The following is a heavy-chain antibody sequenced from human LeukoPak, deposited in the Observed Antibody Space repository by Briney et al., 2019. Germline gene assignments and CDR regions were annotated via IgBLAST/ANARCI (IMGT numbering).Heavy chain of an antibody. J-gene: IGHJ4*02. D-gene: IGHD6-19*01. Sequence: KASETLSLTCTVSGGSISSGGYYWSWIRQHPGKGLEWIGYIYYSGSTYYNPSLKSRVTISVDTSKNQFSLKVTSVTAADTAVYYCARVYLGGWYFDYWGQGTLVTVSS. CDR1: GGSISSGGYY. CDR3: ARVYLGGWYFDY. V-gene: IGHV4-31*03. CDR2: IYYSGST.